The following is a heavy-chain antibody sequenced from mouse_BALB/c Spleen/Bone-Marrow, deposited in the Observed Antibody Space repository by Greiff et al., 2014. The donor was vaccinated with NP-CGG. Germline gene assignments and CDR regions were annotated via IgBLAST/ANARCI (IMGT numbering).Heavy chain of an antibody. J-gene: IGHJ1*01. Sequence: QVHVKQSGAELVKPGASVKLSCKASGYTFTSYHMYWVKQRPGQGLEWIGEINPSNGGTNFNEKFKSKATLTVDKSSSTAYMQLSSLTSGDSAVYYCTRSDGYYVPHWYFDVWGAGTTVTVSS. V-gene: IGHV1S81*02. CDR1: GYTFTSYH. CDR2: INPSNGGT. CDR3: TRSDGYYVPHWYFDV. D-gene: IGHD2-3*01.